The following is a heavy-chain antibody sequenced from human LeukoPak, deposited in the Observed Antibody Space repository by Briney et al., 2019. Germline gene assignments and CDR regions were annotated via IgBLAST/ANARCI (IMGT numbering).Heavy chain of an antibody. D-gene: IGHD7-27*01. J-gene: IGHJ4*02. CDR3: AKGQTWASVYFDS. CDR2: ISSSGDGT. V-gene: IGHV3-23*01. CDR1: GFTFSSYA. Sequence: GGSLTLSCAASGFTFSSYAMSWVRQAPGKGLEYISAISSSGDGTLYADSVEGRFTISRDNFKNTLYLQMNSLRAEDTAVYYCAKGQTWASVYFDSWGQGTLVTVSS.